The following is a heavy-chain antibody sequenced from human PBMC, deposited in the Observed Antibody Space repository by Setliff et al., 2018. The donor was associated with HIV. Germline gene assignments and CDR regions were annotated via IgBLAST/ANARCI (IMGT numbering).Heavy chain of an antibody. J-gene: IGHJ3*02. CDR3: ARVEGLPGTGDAFDI. D-gene: IGHD1-26*01. CDR1: GYMMFGYK. CDR2: ISPYNGNT. Sequence: ASVKVSCKAGGYMMFGYKMSWLRQAPGQGLEWIGRISPYNGNTNYVQKLQGRVTITTDTSTSTAYMELRSLRSDDTALYYCARVEGLPGTGDAFDIWGQGTMVTVSS. V-gene: IGHV1-18*01.